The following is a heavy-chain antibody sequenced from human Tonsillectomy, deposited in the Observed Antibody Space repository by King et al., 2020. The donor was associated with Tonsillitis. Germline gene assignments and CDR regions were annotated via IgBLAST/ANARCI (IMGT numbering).Heavy chain of an antibody. J-gene: IGHJ4*02. V-gene: IGHV3-7*03. CDR2: KREDGSGK. CDR3: ASDPPRKNFGDYGTPDH. D-gene: IGHD4-17*01. CDR1: GFTFTNYW. Sequence: VQLVESGGGLVQPGGSLRLSCAASGFTFTNYWMSWVRQAPGKGLEWVANKREDGSGKNYVDYVKGRFTISRDNAKNSLYLQMDSLRAEDTAVYYCASDPPRKNFGDYGTPDHWGQATLVIVSS.